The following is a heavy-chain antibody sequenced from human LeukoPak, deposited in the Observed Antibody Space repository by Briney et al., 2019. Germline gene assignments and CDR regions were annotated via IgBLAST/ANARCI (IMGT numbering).Heavy chain of an antibody. J-gene: IGHJ4*02. D-gene: IGHD6-13*01. CDR1: GGSFSGYY. CDR2: IYTSGST. Sequence: SETLSLTCAVYGGSFSGYYWSWIRQPAGKGLEWIGRIYTSGSTNYNPSLKSRVTMSVDTSKNQFSLILTSVTAADTAVYYCARGDSWDFDYWGQGTLVTVSS. CDR3: ARGDSWDFDY. V-gene: IGHV4-59*10.